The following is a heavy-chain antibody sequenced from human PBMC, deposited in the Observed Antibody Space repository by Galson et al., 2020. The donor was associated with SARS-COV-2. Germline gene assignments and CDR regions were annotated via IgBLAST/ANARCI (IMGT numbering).Heavy chain of an antibody. CDR2: ISSSGSTI. Sequence: LSLTCAASGFTFSDYYMSWIRQAPGKGLEWVSYISSSGSTIYYADSVKGRFTISRDNAKNSLYLQMNSLRAEDTAVYYCARDLMVRGARFYYYGMDVWGQGTTVTVSS. CDR3: ARDLMVRGARFYYYGMDV. D-gene: IGHD3-10*01. J-gene: IGHJ6*02. V-gene: IGHV3-11*01. CDR1: GFTFSDYY.